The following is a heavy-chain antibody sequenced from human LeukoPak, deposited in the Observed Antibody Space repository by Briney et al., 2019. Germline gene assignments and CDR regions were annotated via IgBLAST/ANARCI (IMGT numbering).Heavy chain of an antibody. J-gene: IGHJ4*02. V-gene: IGHV3-11*01. CDR1: GFTFSDYY. CDR2: ISLGVGTA. D-gene: IGHD2-15*01. CDR3: AKDILAAGLFFDY. Sequence: GGSLRLSCAASGFTFSDYYMGWIRQAPGKGLEWVSYISLGVGTAYYADSVKGRITVSRDNAKNSLYLQMNGLRAEDTALYFCAKDILAAGLFFDYWGQGTLVTVSS.